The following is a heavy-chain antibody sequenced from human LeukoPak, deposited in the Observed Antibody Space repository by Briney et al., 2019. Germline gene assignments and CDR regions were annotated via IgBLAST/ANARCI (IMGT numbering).Heavy chain of an antibody. V-gene: IGHV3-49*03. CDR2: IRSKAYGGTT. D-gene: IGHD1-26*01. J-gene: IGHJ6*03. Sequence: LSLTCAVYGGSFSGYYWSWIRQAPGKGLEWVGFIRSKAYGGTTEYAASVKGRFTISRDDSKSIAYLQMNSLKTEDTAVYYCTRPREGYYYYYYMDVWGKGTTVTISS. CDR3: TRPREGYYYYYYMDV. CDR1: GGSFSGYY.